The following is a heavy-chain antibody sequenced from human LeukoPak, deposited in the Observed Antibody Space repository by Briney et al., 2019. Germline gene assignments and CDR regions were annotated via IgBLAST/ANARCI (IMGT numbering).Heavy chain of an antibody. J-gene: IGHJ4*02. CDR3: ARPPYSSSWYEGKNY. CDR1: GFTFSSYA. V-gene: IGHV3-30-3*01. CDR2: ISYDGSNK. D-gene: IGHD6-13*01. Sequence: PGGSLRLSCAASGFTFSSYAMHWVRQARGKGREGVAVISYDGSNKYYADPVKGRFTISRDNSKNTLYLQMNSLRAEDTAVYYCARPPYSSSWYEGKNYWGQGTLVTVSS.